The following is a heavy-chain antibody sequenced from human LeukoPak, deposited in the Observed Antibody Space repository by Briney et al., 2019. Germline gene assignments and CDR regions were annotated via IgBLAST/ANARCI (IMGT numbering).Heavy chain of an antibody. Sequence: GGSLRLSCAASGFTFSSYGMHWVRQAPGKGLEWVAFIRYDGSNKYYADSVKGRFTISRDNSKNTLYLQMNSLRAEDTAVYYCANTEYYGDYPDYWGQGTLVAVSS. CDR1: GFTFSSYG. CDR3: ANTEYYGDYPDY. CDR2: IRYDGSNK. D-gene: IGHD4-17*01. V-gene: IGHV3-30*02. J-gene: IGHJ4*02.